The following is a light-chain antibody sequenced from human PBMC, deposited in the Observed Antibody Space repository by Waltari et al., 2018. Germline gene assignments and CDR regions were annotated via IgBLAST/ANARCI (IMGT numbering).Light chain of an antibody. V-gene: IGLV1-44*01. CDR2: TSY. CDR3: ATWDDSLNAWV. Sequence: QSVLTQPPSASGTPGQRVTISCSGRRSNIGSDTVTWYQKLPGTAPKLLIHTSYQRPSGVPDLFSGSKSGTSASLTISGLQSEDEADYYCATWDDSLNAWVFGGGTKLTVL. CDR1: RSNIGSDT. J-gene: IGLJ3*02.